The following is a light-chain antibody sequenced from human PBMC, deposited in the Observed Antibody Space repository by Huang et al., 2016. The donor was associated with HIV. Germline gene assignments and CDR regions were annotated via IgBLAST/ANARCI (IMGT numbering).Light chain of an antibody. Sequence: ERVMTQSPVTLSVSRGERATFARRASQSISSKLAWYQQKPGQAPKLLIYDASTRATGIPARFSGSGSGTEFTLTISSLQSEDFAVYYCQQYNSWPFTFGPGTRLDIK. CDR2: DAS. V-gene: IGKV3-15*01. J-gene: IGKJ3*01. CDR3: QQYNSWPFT. CDR1: QSISSK.